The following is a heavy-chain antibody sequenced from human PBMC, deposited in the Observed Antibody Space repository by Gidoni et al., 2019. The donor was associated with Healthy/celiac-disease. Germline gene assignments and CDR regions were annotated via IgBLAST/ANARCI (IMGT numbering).Heavy chain of an antibody. V-gene: IGHV4-30-4*01. J-gene: IGHJ3*02. CDR3: ARDFSAAAVTRAFDI. CDR1: GRSISRGDYY. CDR2: NYYSVST. D-gene: IGHD6-13*01. Sequence: QVQLQESGPGLVKPSQTLSITRTVSGRSISRGDYYWSCIRQPPGKGLEWIGYNYYSVSTYYNPSLKSRVTISVDTSKNQFSLKLSSVTAADTAVYYCARDFSAAAVTRAFDIWGQGTMVTVSS.